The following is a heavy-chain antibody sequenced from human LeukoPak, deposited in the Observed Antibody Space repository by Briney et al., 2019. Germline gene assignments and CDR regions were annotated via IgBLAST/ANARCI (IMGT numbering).Heavy chain of an antibody. D-gene: IGHD4-23*01. CDR1: GFTFSSYS. CDR2: ISSSSCYI. CDR3: ARSRENYGGNPLHYYYGMDV. Sequence: GGSLRLSCAASGFTFSSYSMNWVRQAPGKGLEWVSSISSSSCYIYYADSVKGRFTISRDNAKNSLYLQMNSLRAEDTAVYYCARSRENYGGNPLHYYYGMDVWGQGTTVTVSS. V-gene: IGHV3-21*01. J-gene: IGHJ6*02.